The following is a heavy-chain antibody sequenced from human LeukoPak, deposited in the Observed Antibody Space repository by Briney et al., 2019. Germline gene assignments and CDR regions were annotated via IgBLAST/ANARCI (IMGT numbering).Heavy chain of an antibody. Sequence: GGSLRLSCAASGFDFSNYWMYWVRQAPGKGLEWVSAISGSGGSTYYADSVKGRFTISRDNSKNTLYLQMNSLRAEDTAVYYCAKFVTAAGTFDPWGQGTLVTVSS. CDR1: GFDFSNYW. CDR2: ISGSGGST. J-gene: IGHJ5*02. CDR3: AKFVTAAGTFDP. D-gene: IGHD6-13*01. V-gene: IGHV3-23*01.